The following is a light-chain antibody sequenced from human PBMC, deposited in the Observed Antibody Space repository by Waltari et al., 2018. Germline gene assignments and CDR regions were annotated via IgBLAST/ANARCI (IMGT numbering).Light chain of an antibody. CDR1: PSVFYSSNKKNY. V-gene: IGKV4-1*01. J-gene: IGKJ4*01. Sequence: DIVMTQSPDSMAASLVVKATVDSKSSPSVFYSSNKKNYLAWYQQKPGQPPKLLIYWASTRESGVPDRFSGSGSGTDFTFTISSLQAEDVAVYHCQQYYRTPFTFGGGTKVEIK. CDR3: QQYYRTPFT. CDR2: WAS.